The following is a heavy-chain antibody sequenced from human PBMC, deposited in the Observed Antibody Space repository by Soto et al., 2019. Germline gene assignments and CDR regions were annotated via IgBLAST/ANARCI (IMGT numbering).Heavy chain of an antibody. D-gene: IGHD1-26*01. Sequence: QPGGSLRLSCAASGFTFSSYWMHWVRQAPGKGLVWVSRINGDRSNTTYADSVKGRFTFSRDNAKNTLYLQMNSLRAEDTAVYYCAREVGAHHYYYHYYMDVWGKGTTVTVSS. V-gene: IGHV3-74*01. CDR3: AREVGAHHYYYHYYMDV. CDR2: INGDRSNT. CDR1: GFTFSSYW. J-gene: IGHJ6*03.